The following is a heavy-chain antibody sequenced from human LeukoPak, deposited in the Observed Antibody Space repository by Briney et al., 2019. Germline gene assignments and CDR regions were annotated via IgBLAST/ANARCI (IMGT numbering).Heavy chain of an antibody. V-gene: IGHV1-2*02. CDR3: ARDHSNDFWSGSGPLYYLDV. CDR1: GYTFTGYF. Sequence: ASVKVSCKASGYTFTGYFMHWVRQAAGQGVEGMGGINPNSGGRNYAQKFQGRVTMTRDTSISTAYMELSRLRSDDTAVYYCARDHSNDFWSGSGPLYYLDVWGKGPTVPVSS. D-gene: IGHD3-3*01. CDR2: INPNSGGR. J-gene: IGHJ6*03.